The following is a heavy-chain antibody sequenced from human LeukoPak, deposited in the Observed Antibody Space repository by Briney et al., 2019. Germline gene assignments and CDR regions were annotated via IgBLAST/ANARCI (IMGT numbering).Heavy chain of an antibody. J-gene: IGHJ2*01. D-gene: IGHD1-26*01. Sequence: TASEALSLTCTVSGGSFSSYYWTWIRQPAGKGLEWIGRIYNSGTTNYSPSLESRVTMSLDTSKNRFSLSLSSVTAADTAVYYCARDRLGATGHWRIDVWGRGTLVTVSS. CDR2: IYNSGTT. V-gene: IGHV4-4*07. CDR1: GGSFSSYY. CDR3: ARDRLGATGHWRIDV.